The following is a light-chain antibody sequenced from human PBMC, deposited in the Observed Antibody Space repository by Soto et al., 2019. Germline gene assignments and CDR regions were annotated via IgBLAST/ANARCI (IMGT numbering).Light chain of an antibody. Sequence: DVQMTQSPASLSASIGDRITITCQASQSISRYLNWYQQKPGKAPNLLIYVASSLQSEVPSRFSGSGSGTDFTLTITSLQPEDFATYYRQQSYGTPITFGQGTRLEI. J-gene: IGKJ5*01. CDR3: QQSYGTPIT. CDR1: QSISRY. CDR2: VAS. V-gene: IGKV1-39*01.